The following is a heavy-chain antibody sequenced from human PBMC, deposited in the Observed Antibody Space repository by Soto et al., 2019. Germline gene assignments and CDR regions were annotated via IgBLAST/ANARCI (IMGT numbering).Heavy chain of an antibody. CDR3: ARGSGVTVPVY. J-gene: IGHJ4*02. Sequence: QVQLVQSGAEVKKPGASVKVSCKASGYTFTSYYMHWVRQAPGQGLERMGIINPRGGSTYYVQKFQGRVNLTRDTSTKTVYLELSSLTSEDTAVYYCARGSGVTVPVYLGQGTQVIVSS. CDR1: GYTFTSYY. D-gene: IGHD2-21*02. CDR2: INPRGGST. V-gene: IGHV1-46*03.